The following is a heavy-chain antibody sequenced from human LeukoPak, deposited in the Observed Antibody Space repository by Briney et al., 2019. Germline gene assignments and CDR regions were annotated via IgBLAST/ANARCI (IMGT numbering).Heavy chain of an antibody. CDR3: ARDPGTRSSVKVGYYFDY. CDR1: GFTFDSYS. J-gene: IGHJ4*02. D-gene: IGHD1-26*01. CDR2: IIYDGTNA. Sequence: PGRSLRLSCAASGFTFDSYSMHWVRQAPGKGLEWVSVIIYDGTNAHYADSVKGRFTVSRDNSRNTLFLQMNSLRPDDTAVYYCARDPGTRSSVKVGYYFDYWGQGTLVTVSS. V-gene: IGHV3-30-3*01.